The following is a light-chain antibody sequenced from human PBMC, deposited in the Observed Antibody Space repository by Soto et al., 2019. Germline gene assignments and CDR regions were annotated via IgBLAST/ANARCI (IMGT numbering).Light chain of an antibody. Sequence: EIVMTQSPATLSVSPGERATLSCRASQSISSNLAWYQQKPGQAPRLLIYGASTRATGIPARFSGSGSGTAFTLTINSLQSEDFAVYYSQQYNNWPRTFGQGTKVEIK. CDR3: QQYNNWPRT. CDR2: GAS. J-gene: IGKJ1*01. V-gene: IGKV3-15*01. CDR1: QSISSN.